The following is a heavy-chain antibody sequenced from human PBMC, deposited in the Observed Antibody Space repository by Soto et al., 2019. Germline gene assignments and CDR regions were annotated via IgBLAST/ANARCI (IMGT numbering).Heavy chain of an antibody. D-gene: IGHD3-10*01. CDR3: ARVVLIPTYYYGSGSYYYFDY. J-gene: IGHJ4*02. CDR2: INPNSGGT. Sequence: GTSVKVCWEASGYTFTGCYMHWPRQDTGQGLEWMGWINPNSGGTNYAQKFQGWVTMTRDTSISTAYMELSRLRSDDTAVYYCARVVLIPTYYYGSGSYYYFDYWGQGPLVTSPQ. V-gene: IGHV1-2*04. CDR1: GYTFTGCY.